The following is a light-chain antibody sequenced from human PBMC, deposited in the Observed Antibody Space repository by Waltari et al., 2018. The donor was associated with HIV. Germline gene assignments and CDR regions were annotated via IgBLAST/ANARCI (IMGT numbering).Light chain of an antibody. Sequence: QSVLTQPPSASGTPGKRVTISCSGSSSHIGSKSVNWFQQVPGQAPKLPMYSDNQRPSGVPDRFSGSKAGTSASLAISGLQSEDEADYYCAAWDDSLDAWVFGGGTRLTVL. CDR2: SDN. CDR1: SSHIGSKS. CDR3: AAWDDSLDAWV. V-gene: IGLV1-44*01. J-gene: IGLJ3*02.